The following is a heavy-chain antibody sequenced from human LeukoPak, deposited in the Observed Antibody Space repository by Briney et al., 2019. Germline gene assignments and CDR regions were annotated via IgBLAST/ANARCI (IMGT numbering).Heavy chain of an antibody. D-gene: IGHD6-13*01. Sequence: SETLSLTCTVSGGSISSYYWSWIRQPPGKGLEWIGYIYYSGSTNYNPSLKSRVTISVDASKNQFSLKLSSVTAADTAVYYCARVGYSSSLGFDPWGQGTLVTVSS. CDR3: ARVGYSSSLGFDP. V-gene: IGHV4-59*01. CDR1: GGSISSYY. CDR2: IYYSGST. J-gene: IGHJ5*02.